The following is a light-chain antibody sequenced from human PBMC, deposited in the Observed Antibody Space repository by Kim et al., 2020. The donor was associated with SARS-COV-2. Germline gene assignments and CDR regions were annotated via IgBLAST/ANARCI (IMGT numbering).Light chain of an antibody. Sequence: LGERATINCKSSQSVLYSSNNKNYLAWYQQKPGQPPKLLIYWASTRESGVPDRFSGSGSGTDFTLTISSLQAEDVAVYYCQSPGTFGQGTRLEIK. CDR2: WAS. CDR3: QSPGT. CDR1: QSVLYSSNNKNY. V-gene: IGKV4-1*01. J-gene: IGKJ5*01.